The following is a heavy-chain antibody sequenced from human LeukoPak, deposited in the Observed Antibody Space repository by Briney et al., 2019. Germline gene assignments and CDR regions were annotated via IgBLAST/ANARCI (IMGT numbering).Heavy chain of an antibody. CDR2: ISSSGSYI. D-gene: IGHD2-15*01. CDR1: GFTFSSYS. V-gene: IGHV3-21*01. Sequence: GGSLRLSCAASGFTFSSYSMNWVRQAPGKGLEWVSSISSSGSYIYYADSVKGRFTISRDNAKNSLYLQMNSLRAEDTAVYYCASANPRTYYFDYWGQGTLVTVSS. CDR3: ASANPRTYYFDY. J-gene: IGHJ4*02.